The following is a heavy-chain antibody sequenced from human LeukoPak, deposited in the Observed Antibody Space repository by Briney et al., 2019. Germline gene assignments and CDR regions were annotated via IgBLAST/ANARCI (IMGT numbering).Heavy chain of an antibody. J-gene: IGHJ4*02. CDR1: GGSISSSSYY. Sequence: SETLSLTCTVSGGSISSSSYYWGWIRQPPGKGLEWIGSIYYSGSTYYNPSLKSRVTISVDTSKNQFSLKLSSVTAADTAVYYCAREGYDFWSGYYQGAVIDYWGQGTLVTASS. V-gene: IGHV4-39*07. CDR2: IYYSGST. CDR3: AREGYDFWSGYYQGAVIDY. D-gene: IGHD3-3*01.